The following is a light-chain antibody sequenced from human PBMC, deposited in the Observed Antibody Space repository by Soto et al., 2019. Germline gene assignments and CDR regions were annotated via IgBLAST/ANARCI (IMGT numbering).Light chain of an antibody. CDR1: QGISSH. Sequence: DIQLTQSPSFLSASVGDRITITCRASQGISSHLAWYQQKPGKAPQLLIYAASTLQSGVPSRFSGSGSGTDFTLTISSLQPEDFATYFCQQLNTYPLTFGQGTKVEIK. V-gene: IGKV1-9*01. CDR2: AAS. CDR3: QQLNTYPLT. J-gene: IGKJ1*01.